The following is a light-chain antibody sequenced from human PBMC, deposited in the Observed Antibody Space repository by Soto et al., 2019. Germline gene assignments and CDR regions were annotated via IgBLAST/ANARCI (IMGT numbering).Light chain of an antibody. V-gene: IGKV1-5*03. CDR3: QLYDRASWT. Sequence: DIQMTQSPSTLSASVEDRVIITCRASQSISSWLAWYQQKPGKAPNLLIYRASTLKSGIPSRFSGSGSGTEFTLTISSLQPDDFATYYCQLYDRASWTFGPGTKVEIK. J-gene: IGKJ1*01. CDR1: QSISSW. CDR2: RAS.